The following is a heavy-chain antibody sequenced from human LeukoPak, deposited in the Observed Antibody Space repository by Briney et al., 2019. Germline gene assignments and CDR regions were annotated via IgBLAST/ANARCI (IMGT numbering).Heavy chain of an antibody. D-gene: IGHD2/OR15-2a*01. CDR2: INHSGST. J-gene: IGHJ6*02. CDR1: GGSFSGYY. CDR3: ARGAPLYFASMDV. Sequence: SETLSLTCAVYGGSFSGYYWSWIRQPPGKGLEWIGEINHSGSTNYNPSLKSRVTISVDTSKNQFSLKLSSVTAADTAVYYYARGAPLYFASMDVWGQGTTVTVSS. V-gene: IGHV4-34*01.